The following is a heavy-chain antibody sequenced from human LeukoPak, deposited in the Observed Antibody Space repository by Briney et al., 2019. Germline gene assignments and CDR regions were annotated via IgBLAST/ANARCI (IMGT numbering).Heavy chain of an antibody. Sequence: ASLKVSCKASGYTFTSYYMHWVRQAPGQGLEWMGIINPSGGSTSYAQKFHGRVTMTTETCTRTAYIELRSLRCDDTDVYDCERWSVPAAIFKVDAFDIRGQGKMVTVSS. CDR1: GYTFTSYY. V-gene: IGHV1-46*01. J-gene: IGHJ3*02. CDR3: ERWSVPAAIFKVDAFDI. CDR2: INPSGGST. D-gene: IGHD2-2*01.